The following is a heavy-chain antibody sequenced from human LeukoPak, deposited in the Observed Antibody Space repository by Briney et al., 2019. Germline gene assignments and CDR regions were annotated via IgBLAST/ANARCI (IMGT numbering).Heavy chain of an antibody. D-gene: IGHD2-8*01. CDR3: ARVNGYSFDY. J-gene: IGHJ4*02. CDR2: INTGSGNT. Sequence: GASVKVSCKASGYTFTGFTIHWVRQAPGQRLEWMGWINTGSGNTKYSQKFQGRVTITRDTTASTAYMELSSLRSEDTAIYYCARVNGYSFDYWGQGALVTVSS. CDR1: GYTFTGFT. V-gene: IGHV1-3*04.